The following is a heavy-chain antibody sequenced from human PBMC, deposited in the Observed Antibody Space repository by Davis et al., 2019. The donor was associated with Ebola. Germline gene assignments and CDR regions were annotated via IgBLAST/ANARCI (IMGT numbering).Heavy chain of an antibody. CDR1: GGSISSGGYS. J-gene: IGHJ5*02. V-gene: IGHV4-30-2*02. CDR2: IYHSGST. D-gene: IGHD6-6*01. CDR3: AGAAPPGYNWFDP. Sequence: PSETLSLTCAVSGGSISSGGYSWSWIRQPPGKGLEWIGYIYHSGSTYYNPSLKSRVTISVDTSKNQFSLKLSSVTAADTAVYYCAGAAPPGYNWFDPWGQGTLVTVSS.